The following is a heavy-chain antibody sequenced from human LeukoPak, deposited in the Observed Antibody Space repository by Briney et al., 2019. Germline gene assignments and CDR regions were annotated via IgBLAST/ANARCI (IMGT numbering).Heavy chain of an antibody. CDR1: RGTFSSYA. D-gene: IGHD5-24*01. J-gene: IGHJ4*02. CDR3: ARGDGYNLDY. CDR2: LIPFFGTP. V-gene: IGHV1-69*05. Sequence: SVKVSCKAPRGTFSSYAVNWVRQAPGQGLEWMGGLIPFFGTPNYAQKFQGRVTITTDESTCTAYMELSSLRSEDTALYYCARGDGYNLDYWGQGTLVTVSS.